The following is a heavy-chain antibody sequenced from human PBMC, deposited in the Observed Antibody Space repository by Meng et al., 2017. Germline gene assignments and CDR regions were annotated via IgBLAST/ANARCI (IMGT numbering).Heavy chain of an antibody. J-gene: IGHJ5*02. Sequence: QVQLQQLGAGLLKPSETLSLTCAVYGWSFSGCYWSWIRQPPGKGLEWIGEINHSGSTNYNPSLKSRVTISVDTSKNQFSLKLSSVTAADTAVYYCAERGYSYVNWFDPWGQGTLVTVSS. CDR3: AERGYSYVNWFDP. D-gene: IGHD5-18*01. CDR2: INHSGST. V-gene: IGHV4-34*01. CDR1: GWSFSGCY.